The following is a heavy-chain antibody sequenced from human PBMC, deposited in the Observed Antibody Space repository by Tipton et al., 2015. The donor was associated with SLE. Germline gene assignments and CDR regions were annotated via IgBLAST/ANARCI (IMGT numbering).Heavy chain of an antibody. CDR1: GFTFSSYA. J-gene: IGHJ4*02. V-gene: IGHV3-23*01. Sequence: SLRLSCAASGFTFSSYAMTWVRQAPGKGLEWVSAISGSGGSTYYADSVKGRFTISRDNSKNTLYLQMNSLRAEDTAVYYCTTDPLGYQLLYALAARPDDYWGQGTLVTVSS. D-gene: IGHD2-2*02. CDR2: ISGSGGST. CDR3: TTDPLGYQLLYALAARPDDY.